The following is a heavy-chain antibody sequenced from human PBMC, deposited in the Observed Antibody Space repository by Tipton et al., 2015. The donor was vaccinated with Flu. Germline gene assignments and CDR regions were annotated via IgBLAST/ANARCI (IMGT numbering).Heavy chain of an antibody. V-gene: IGHV4-59*01. CDR1: DGSITGYY. CDR3: ARGVIRGDHSYGFDV. D-gene: IGHD2-21*01. Sequence: TLSLTCTVSDGSITGYYWSWIRRPPGKGLEYIGFISYTGRPNYNPSLKSRLAISLDASNHQFSLRLRSVSAVDSAVYYCARGVIRGDHSYGFDVWGQGTTVTVSS. J-gene: IGHJ6*02. CDR2: ISYTGRP.